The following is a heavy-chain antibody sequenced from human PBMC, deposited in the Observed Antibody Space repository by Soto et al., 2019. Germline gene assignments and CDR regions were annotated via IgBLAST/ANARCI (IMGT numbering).Heavy chain of an antibody. D-gene: IGHD3-3*01. V-gene: IGHV1-18*01. Sequence: ASVKVSCKASGYTFTSNGISWVRQAPGQGLEWMGWISTNNGNTNYAQKLQGRVTVTTDTSTSTAYIELRSLRSDDTAVYFCARDLLDFWSGYYGSGRAFDIWGQGTMVTVSS. CDR1: GYTFTSNG. CDR3: ARDLLDFWSGYYGSGRAFDI. J-gene: IGHJ3*02. CDR2: ISTNNGNT.